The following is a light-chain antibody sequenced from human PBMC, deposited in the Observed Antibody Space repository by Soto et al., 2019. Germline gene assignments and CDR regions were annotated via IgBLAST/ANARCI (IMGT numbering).Light chain of an antibody. CDR3: QQRTSWPT. CDR1: QSVSSY. Sequence: TQSPSTLSGSVGDRVTITCRARQSVSSYLAWYQQKPGQAPRLLIYDASNRATGIPARFSGSGSGTDFTLTISSLEPEDFAVYYCQQRTSWPTFGGGTKVDIK. CDR2: DAS. J-gene: IGKJ4*01. V-gene: IGKV3-11*01.